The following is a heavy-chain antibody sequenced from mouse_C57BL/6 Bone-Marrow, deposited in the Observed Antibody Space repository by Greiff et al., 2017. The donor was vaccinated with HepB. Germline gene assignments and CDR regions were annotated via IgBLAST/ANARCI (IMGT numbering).Heavy chain of an antibody. V-gene: IGHV5-6*01. CDR3: AREGLWSFAY. CDR2: ISSGGSYT. D-gene: IGHD1-1*02. CDR1: GFTFSSYG. J-gene: IGHJ3*01. Sequence: EVKLMESGGDLVKPGGSLKLSCAASGFTFSSYGMSWVRQTPDKRLEWVATISSGGSYTYYPDSVKGRFTISRDNAKNTLYLQMSSLKSEDTAMYYCAREGLWSFAYWGQGTLVTVSA.